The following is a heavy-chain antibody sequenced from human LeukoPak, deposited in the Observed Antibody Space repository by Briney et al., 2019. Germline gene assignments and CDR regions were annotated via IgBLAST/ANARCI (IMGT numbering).Heavy chain of an antibody. CDR1: GGSISSSSYY. CDR3: ARHVLSGYLNYWYFDL. Sequence: PSETLSLTCTVSGGSISSSSYYWGWIRQPPGKGLEWIGSIYYSGSTYYNPSLKSRVTISVDTSKYQFSLKLSSVTAADTAVYYCARHVLSGYLNYWYFDLWGRGTLVTVSS. J-gene: IGHJ2*01. CDR2: IYYSGST. V-gene: IGHV4-39*01. D-gene: IGHD3-3*01.